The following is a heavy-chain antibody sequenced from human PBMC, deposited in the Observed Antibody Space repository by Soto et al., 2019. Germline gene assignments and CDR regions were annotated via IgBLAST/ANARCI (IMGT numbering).Heavy chain of an antibody. D-gene: IGHD6-13*01. CDR2: IKQDGSEK. CDR1: GFTFSSYW. V-gene: IGHV3-7*05. Sequence: PGGSLRLSCAASGFTFSSYWMSWVRQAPGKGLEWVANIKQDGSEKYYVDSVKGRFTISRDNAKNSLYLQMNSLRAEYTAVYYCTRDLSAAGNDPYYYYYYGMDVWGQGTTVTVSS. CDR3: TRDLSAAGNDPYYYYYYGMDV. J-gene: IGHJ6*02.